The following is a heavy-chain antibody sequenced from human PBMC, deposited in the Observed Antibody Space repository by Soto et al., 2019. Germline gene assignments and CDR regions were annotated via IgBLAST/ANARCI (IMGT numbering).Heavy chain of an antibody. Sequence: EVQLLESGGGLVQPGGSLRLSCAASGFTFSSYAMSWVRQAPGKGLEWVSAISGSGGSTYYADSVKGRFTISRDNSKNTLYLQMNSLRAEDTAVYYCAKDIGKLGTTMVRGVITLAGAFDIWGQGTMVTVSS. CDR1: GFTFSSYA. D-gene: IGHD3-10*01. CDR3: AKDIGKLGTTMVRGVITLAGAFDI. V-gene: IGHV3-23*01. J-gene: IGHJ3*02. CDR2: ISGSGGST.